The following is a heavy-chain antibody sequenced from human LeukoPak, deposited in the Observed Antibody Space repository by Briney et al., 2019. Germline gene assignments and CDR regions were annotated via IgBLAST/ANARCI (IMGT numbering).Heavy chain of an antibody. CDR2: ISISASSI. D-gene: IGHD4-23*01. CDR1: GFTFSSYA. Sequence: PGRSLRLSCAASGFTFSSYAMHWVRQAPGKGLEWVSYISISASSIYYLDSVMGRFTISRDNAKNSLHLQMNNLRAEDTAVYYCARGGGTCCPFNAFDVLGQGTVVTVSS. CDR3: ARGGGTCCPFNAFDV. J-gene: IGHJ3*01. V-gene: IGHV3-48*03.